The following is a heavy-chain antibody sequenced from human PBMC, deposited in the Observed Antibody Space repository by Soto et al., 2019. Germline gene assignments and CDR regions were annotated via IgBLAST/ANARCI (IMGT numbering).Heavy chain of an antibody. CDR2: IYYSGNT. CDR1: GVSISSYY. CDR3: ARTLCSIWLLTFDY. V-gene: IGHV4-59*01. D-gene: IGHD6-13*01. Sequence: PSETLSLTCTVSGVSISSYYWNWIRQPPGKELEWIGYIYYSGNTNYNPSLKSRVTISVDTSKNQFSLKLSSVTAADTAVYYCARTLCSIWLLTFDYWGRGTLVTVSS. J-gene: IGHJ4*02.